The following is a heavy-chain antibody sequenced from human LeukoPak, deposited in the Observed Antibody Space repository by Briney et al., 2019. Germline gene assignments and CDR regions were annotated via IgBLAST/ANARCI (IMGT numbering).Heavy chain of an antibody. CDR2: FDPEDGET. V-gene: IGHV1-24*01. Sequence: ASVKVSCKVSGYTLTELSMHWVRQAPGKGLEWMGGFDPEDGETIYAQKLQGRVTMTEDTSTDTAYMELSSLRSEDTAVYYCATTRSYYYDRGDAFDIWGQGTMVTVSS. D-gene: IGHD3-22*01. J-gene: IGHJ3*02. CDR3: ATTRSYYYDRGDAFDI. CDR1: GYTLTELS.